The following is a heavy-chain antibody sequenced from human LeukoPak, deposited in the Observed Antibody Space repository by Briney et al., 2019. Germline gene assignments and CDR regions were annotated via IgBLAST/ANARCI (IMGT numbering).Heavy chain of an antibody. V-gene: IGHV3-23*01. D-gene: IGHD7-27*01. CDR2: ISGSGTTT. CDR1: GLTFSSFG. J-gene: IGHJ3*02. Sequence: GGSLRLSCAASGLTFSSFGMSWVRQAPGKGLEWVSHISGSGTTTYYADSVKGRFTISRDNSKNTLYLQMNSLRAEDTAVYYCAKYTGRRAFDMWGQGTMVTVSS. CDR3: AKYTGRRAFDM.